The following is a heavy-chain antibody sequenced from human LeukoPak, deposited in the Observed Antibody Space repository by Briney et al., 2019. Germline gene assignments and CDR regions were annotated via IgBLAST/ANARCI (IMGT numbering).Heavy chain of an antibody. Sequence: SETLSLTCTVSGGSISSYYWSWIRQPAGKGLEWIGRIHTSGSTNYNPSLKSRVTMSVDTSKNRFSLELSSVTAADTAVYYCARDTYYYDSSGYHVFDYWGQGTLVTVSS. CDR3: ARDTYYYDSSGYHVFDY. CDR1: GGSISSYY. CDR2: IHTSGST. D-gene: IGHD3-22*01. V-gene: IGHV4-4*07. J-gene: IGHJ4*02.